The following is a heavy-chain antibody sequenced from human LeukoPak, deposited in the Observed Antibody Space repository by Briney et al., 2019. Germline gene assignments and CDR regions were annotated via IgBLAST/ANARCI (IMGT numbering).Heavy chain of an antibody. J-gene: IGHJ4*02. CDR3: AKCPYYSSSRSYYFDY. Sequence: PGGSLRLYCAASGFTFSSYAMSWVRQAPGKGLEWVPAISGSGGSTYYADSVKGRFTISRDNSKNTLYLQMNSLRAEDTAVYYCAKCPYYSSSRSYYFDYWGQGTLVTVSS. D-gene: IGHD6-13*01. V-gene: IGHV3-23*01. CDR1: GFTFSSYA. CDR2: ISGSGGST.